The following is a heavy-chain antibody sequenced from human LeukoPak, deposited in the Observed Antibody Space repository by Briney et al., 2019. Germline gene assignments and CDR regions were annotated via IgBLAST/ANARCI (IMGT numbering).Heavy chain of an antibody. J-gene: IGHJ6*02. Sequence: ASVKVSCKASGYTFTSYYMHWVRQAPGQGLEWMGIINPSGGSTSYAQKFQGRVTMTRDTSTSTVYMELSSLRSEDTAVYYCARGGITIFGVVIIRDYYGMDVWGQGTTVTVFS. V-gene: IGHV1-46*01. CDR2: INPSGGST. CDR3: ARGGITIFGVVIIRDYYGMDV. D-gene: IGHD3-3*01. CDR1: GYTFTSYY.